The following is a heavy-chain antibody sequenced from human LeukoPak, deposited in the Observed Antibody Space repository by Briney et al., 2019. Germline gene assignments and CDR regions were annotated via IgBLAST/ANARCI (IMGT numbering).Heavy chain of an antibody. J-gene: IGHJ6*02. Sequence: VSVKVSCKASGYTFTGYYMHWVRQAPGQGLEWMGWINPNSGGTNYAQKFQGRVTMTRDTSISTAYMELSRLRSDDTAVYYCARDDTYSSSWSRYYYYYGMDVWGQGTTVTVSS. CDR2: INPNSGGT. D-gene: IGHD6-13*01. CDR1: GYTFTGYY. CDR3: ARDDTYSSSWSRYYYYYGMDV. V-gene: IGHV1-2*02.